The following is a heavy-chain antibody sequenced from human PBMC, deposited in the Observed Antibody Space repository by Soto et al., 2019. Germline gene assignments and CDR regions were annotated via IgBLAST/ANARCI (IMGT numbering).Heavy chain of an antibody. Sequence: GGSLRLSCAVSGFTISTHWMHWVRQGPGEGLVWVSRVDASGTGTSYAESVRGRFTISRDTAKNTVYLQMDNLRPEDTAVYYCATASEYRGHGT. V-gene: IGHV3-74*01. CDR3: ATASEY. CDR2: VDASGTGT. J-gene: IGHJ4*01. CDR1: GFTISTHW.